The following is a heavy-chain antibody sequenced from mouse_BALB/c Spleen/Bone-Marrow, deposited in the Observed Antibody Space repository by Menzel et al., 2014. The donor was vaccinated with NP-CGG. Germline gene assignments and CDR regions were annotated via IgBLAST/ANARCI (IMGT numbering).Heavy chain of an antibody. V-gene: IGHV2-6-7*01. CDR2: IWGDGST. J-gene: IGHJ4*01. D-gene: IGHD2-4*01. Sequence: QVQLKESGPGLVAPSQSLSITCTVSGFSLTGYGVNWVRQPPGKGLEWLGMIWGDGSTDYNSALKSRLSISKDNSKSQVFLKMNSLQTDDTARYYCARGEDYDDYYAMDYWSQGTSVTVSS. CDR3: ARGEDYDDYYAMDY. CDR1: GFSLTGYG.